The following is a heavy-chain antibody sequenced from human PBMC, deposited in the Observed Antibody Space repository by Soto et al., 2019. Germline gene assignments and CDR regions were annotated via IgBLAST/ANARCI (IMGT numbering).Heavy chain of an antibody. CDR2: ISGSGGST. Sequence: GGSLRLSCAASGFTFSSYAMSWVRQAPGKGLEWVSAISGSGGSTYYADSVKGRFTISRDNSKNTLYLQMNSLRAEDTAVYYCEKTQSGWYEFDYWGQGTLVTVSS. CDR1: GFTFSSYA. J-gene: IGHJ4*02. D-gene: IGHD6-19*01. V-gene: IGHV3-23*01. CDR3: EKTQSGWYEFDY.